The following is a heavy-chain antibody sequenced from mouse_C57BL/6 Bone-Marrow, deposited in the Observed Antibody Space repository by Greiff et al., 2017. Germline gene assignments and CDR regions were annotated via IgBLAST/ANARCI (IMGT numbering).Heavy chain of an antibody. V-gene: IGHV1-15*01. D-gene: IGHD1-1*01. CDR2: IDPETGGT. CDR1: GYTFTDSD. J-gene: IGHJ4*01. Sequence: VKLQQSGAELVRPGASVTLSCKASGYTFTDSDMHWVKQTPVHGLEWIGAIDPETGGTAYNQKFKGKAILTADQSYSTAYMELRSLTSEYSAVYYCTRDYYGSSHYYAMDYWGQGTSVTVSS. CDR3: TRDYYGSSHYYAMDY.